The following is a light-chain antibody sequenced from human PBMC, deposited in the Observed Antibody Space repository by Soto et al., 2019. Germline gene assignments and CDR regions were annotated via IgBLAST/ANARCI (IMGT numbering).Light chain of an antibody. CDR1: SRDVGAFNY. V-gene: IGLV2-14*01. CDR2: EVN. J-gene: IGLJ3*02. CDR3: SSYTTNGTYVL. Sequence: QSVLTQPASVSGSPGQSITISCTGTSRDVGAFNYVSWYQQHPDKAPKLLISEVNNRPSGVSHRFSGSKSGNTASLTISGLQPADEADYYCSSYTTNGTYVLFGGGTKMTVL.